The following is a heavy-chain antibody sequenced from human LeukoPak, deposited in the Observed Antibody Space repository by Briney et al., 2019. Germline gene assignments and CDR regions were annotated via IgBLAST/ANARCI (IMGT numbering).Heavy chain of an antibody. V-gene: IGHV4-59*01. J-gene: IGHJ6*02. CDR1: GGSISSYY. CDR2: IYYSGST. D-gene: IGHD3-3*01. CDR3: ARFRNYDFWSGYPTYYYYGMDV. Sequence: SETLSLTCTVSGGSISSYYWSWIRQPPGKGLEWIGYIYYSGSTNYNPSLKSRVTISVDTSKNQFSLKLSSVTAAGTAVYYCARFRNYDFWSGYPTYYYYGMDVWGQGTTVTVSS.